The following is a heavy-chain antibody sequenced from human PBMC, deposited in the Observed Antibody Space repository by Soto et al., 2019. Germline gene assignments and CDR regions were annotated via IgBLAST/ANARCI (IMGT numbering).Heavy chain of an antibody. CDR1: GGSISSYY. J-gene: IGHJ4*02. CDR2: IYYSGST. CDR3: GREGGYSYGQDY. D-gene: IGHD5-18*01. Sequence: SETLSLTCTVSGGSISSYYWSWIRQPPGKGLEWIGYIYYSGSTNYNPSLKSRVTISVDTSKNQFSLKLSSVTAADTAGYYCGREGGYSYGQDYWGQGTLVTVSS. V-gene: IGHV4-59*01.